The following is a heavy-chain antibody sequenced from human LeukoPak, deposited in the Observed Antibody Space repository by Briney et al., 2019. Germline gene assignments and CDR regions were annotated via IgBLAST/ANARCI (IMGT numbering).Heavy chain of an antibody. V-gene: IGHV4-38-2*01. J-gene: IGHJ4*02. Sequence: SETLSLTCAVSGYSISSGHYWGWIRQPPGKGLEWIGSIHHSGNTYYNASLKSRVTISVDTSKNQLSLKLSSVTAADTAVYYCARTVYMGGRGGFYFDHWGQGTLVTVSS. CDR3: ARTVYMGGRGGFYFDH. CDR1: GYSISSGHY. D-gene: IGHD3-16*01. CDR2: IHHSGNT.